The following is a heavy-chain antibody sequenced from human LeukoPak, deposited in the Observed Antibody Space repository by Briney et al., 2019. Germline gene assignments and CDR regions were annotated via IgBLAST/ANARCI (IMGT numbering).Heavy chain of an antibody. J-gene: IGHJ6*03. V-gene: IGHV4-34*01. CDR1: GGSFSGSY. Sequence: SETLSLTCTVNGGSFSGSYWSWIRQSPGRGLEWIGEINHSGSTNYNPSLKSRVSISIDTSKNQFSLKLTSVTAADTAMYCCARGPTMVRGVIRFYYYMDAWGKGTTVTVSS. D-gene: IGHD3-10*01. CDR2: INHSGST. CDR3: ARGPTMVRGVIRFYYYMDA.